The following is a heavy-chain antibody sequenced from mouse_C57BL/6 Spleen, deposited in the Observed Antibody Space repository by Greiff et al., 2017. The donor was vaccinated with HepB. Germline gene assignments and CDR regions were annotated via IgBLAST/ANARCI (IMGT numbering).Heavy chain of an antibody. CDR2: IYPGDGDT. CDR1: GYAFSSYW. Sequence: VQLQQSGAELVKPGASVKISCKASGYAFSSYWMNWVKQRPGKGLEWIGQIYPGDGDTNYNGKFTGKATLTADTSSSTAYMQLSSLTSEDSAVYFCARRGTPTGIFDYWGQGTTLTVSS. D-gene: IGHD4-1*02. CDR3: ARRGTPTGIFDY. J-gene: IGHJ2*01. V-gene: IGHV1-80*01.